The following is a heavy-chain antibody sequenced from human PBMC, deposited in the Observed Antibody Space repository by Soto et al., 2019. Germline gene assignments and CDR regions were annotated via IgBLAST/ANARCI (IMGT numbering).Heavy chain of an antibody. D-gene: IGHD3-16*02. CDR3: ARAPVMITFGGVIVESTAEYFQH. Sequence: GASVKVSCKASGYTFTSYAMHWVRQAPGQRLEWMGWINAGNGNTKYSQKFQGRVTITRDTSASTAYMELSSLRSEDTAVYYCARAPVMITFGGVIVESTAEYFQHWGQGTLVTVSS. J-gene: IGHJ1*01. CDR2: INAGNGNT. V-gene: IGHV1-3*01. CDR1: GYTFTSYA.